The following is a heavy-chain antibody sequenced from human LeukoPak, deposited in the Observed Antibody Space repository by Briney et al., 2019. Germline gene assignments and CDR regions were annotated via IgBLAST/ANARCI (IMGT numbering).Heavy chain of an antibody. J-gene: IGHJ4*02. Sequence: PGGSLRLSCAASGFTFSSYAMSWVRQAPGKGLEWASAISGSGGSTYYADSVKGRFTISRDNSKNTLYLQMNSLRAEDTAVYYCAKAPMVRGVIISNWGQGTLVTVSS. CDR3: AKAPMVRGVIISN. CDR2: ISGSGGST. D-gene: IGHD3-10*01. V-gene: IGHV3-23*01. CDR1: GFTFSSYA.